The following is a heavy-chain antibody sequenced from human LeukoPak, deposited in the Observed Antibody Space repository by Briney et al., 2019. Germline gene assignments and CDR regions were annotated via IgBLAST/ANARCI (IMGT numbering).Heavy chain of an antibody. D-gene: IGHD6-19*01. V-gene: IGHV4-39*07. Sequence: PSETLSLTCTVSGGSISSSSYYWGWIRQPPGKGLEWIGSIYYSGSTYYNPSLKSRVTISVDTSKNQFSLKLSSVTAADTAVYYCARVSAVAGPIDYWGQGTLVTVSS. CDR1: GGSISSSSYY. CDR3: ARVSAVAGPIDY. J-gene: IGHJ4*02. CDR2: IYYSGST.